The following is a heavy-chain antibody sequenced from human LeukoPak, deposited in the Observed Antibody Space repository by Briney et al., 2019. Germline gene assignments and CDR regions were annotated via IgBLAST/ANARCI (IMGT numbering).Heavy chain of an antibody. Sequence: GGSLRLSCAAAGFTFSSYAMSWVRQAPGKGLEWVSAISGSGGSTYYADSVKGRFTISRDNSKNTLYLQMNSLRAEDTAVYYCASDTWSGYYITNYYFDYWGQGTLVTVSS. CDR3: ASDTWSGYYITNYYFDY. CDR1: GFTFSSYA. CDR2: ISGSGGST. J-gene: IGHJ4*02. V-gene: IGHV3-23*01. D-gene: IGHD3-3*01.